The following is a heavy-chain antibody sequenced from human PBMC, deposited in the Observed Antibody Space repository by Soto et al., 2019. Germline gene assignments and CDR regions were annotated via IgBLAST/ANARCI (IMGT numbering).Heavy chain of an antibody. CDR3: ARVLLWFGELPYFDY. J-gene: IGHJ4*02. V-gene: IGHV4-59*01. Sequence: KTSETLSLTCTVSGGSISSYYWSWIRQPPGKGLEWIGYIYYSGSTNHNPSLKSRVTISVDTSKNQFSLKLSSVTAADTAVYYCARVLLWFGELPYFDYWGQGTPVTVSS. CDR1: GGSISSYY. CDR2: IYYSGST. D-gene: IGHD3-10*01.